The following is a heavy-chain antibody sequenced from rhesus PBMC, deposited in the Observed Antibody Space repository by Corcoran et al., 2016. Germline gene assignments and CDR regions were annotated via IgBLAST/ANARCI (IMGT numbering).Heavy chain of an antibody. J-gene: IGHJ4*01. CDR3: AKAGIAAAGTFDY. CDR2: FYPGDSDT. D-gene: IGHD6-25*01. V-gene: IGHV5-43*01. Sequence: EVQLVQSGAEVKRPGESLRISCVTSGYSFTSYWISWVRQMPEKGLGWMGMFYPGDSDTRYSPSFQGQVTSSADKSSNTAYLQWSSLKASDTATYYCAKAGIAAAGTFDYWGQGVLVTVSS. CDR1: GYSFTSYW.